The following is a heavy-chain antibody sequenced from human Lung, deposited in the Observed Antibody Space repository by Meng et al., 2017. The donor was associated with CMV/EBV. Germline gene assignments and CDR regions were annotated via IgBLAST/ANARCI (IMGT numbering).Heavy chain of an antibody. D-gene: IGHD3-3*01. Sequence: SGDSISSGSCYWTWIRQHPGKGLEWVRYIYYSGSTYYNSSIKRRLTISVDMSKNQFSLKLSSVTAADTAVYYCARLTIFGVEEGLDSWGQGTLVTVSS. J-gene: IGHJ4*02. CDR3: ARLTIFGVEEGLDS. V-gene: IGHV4-31*02. CDR2: IYYSGST. CDR1: GDSISSGSCY.